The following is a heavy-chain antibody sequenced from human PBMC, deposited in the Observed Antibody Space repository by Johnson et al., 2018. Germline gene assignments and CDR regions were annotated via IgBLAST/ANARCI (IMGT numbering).Heavy chain of an antibody. J-gene: IGHJ4*02. CDR1: GFTFSDAW. V-gene: IGHV3-15*05. CDR3: TAPMTTDDY. Sequence: EVQLVESGGGLVKPGGSLRLSCAVSGFTFSDAWMSWVRQAPGKGLEWVGRIKSEIDGGTADYAAPVKGRFTISSDDSKKTWYLQMTSLKTEDTAVYYCTAPMTTDDYWGQGTLVTVSS. CDR2: IKSEIDGGTA. D-gene: IGHD4-17*01.